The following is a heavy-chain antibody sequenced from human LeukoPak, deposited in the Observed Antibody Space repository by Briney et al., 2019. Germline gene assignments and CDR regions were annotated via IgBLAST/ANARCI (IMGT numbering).Heavy chain of an antibody. J-gene: IGHJ4*02. D-gene: IGHD3-10*01. V-gene: IGHV3-30*02. CDR2: IQYDGSNK. CDR1: GFTFSSYG. CDR3: ARSLTMVRAYDY. Sequence: GGSLRLSCAASGFTFSSYGMHWVRQAPGKGLEWVTFIQYDGSNKYYEDSVKGRFTISRDNSKNTVYLQMNSLRTEDTAVYYCARSLTMVRAYDYWGQGTLVTVSS.